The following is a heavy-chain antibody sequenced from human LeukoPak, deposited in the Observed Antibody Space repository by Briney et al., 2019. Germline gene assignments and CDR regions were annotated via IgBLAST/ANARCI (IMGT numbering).Heavy chain of an antibody. V-gene: IGHV3-30-3*01. CDR2: ISYDGSNK. CDR3: ARDGPDVDTAMAAFDY. J-gene: IGHJ4*02. Sequence: GGSLRLSCAASGFTFSSYAMHWVRQAPGKGLEWVAVISYDGSNKYYADSVKGRFTISRDNSKNTLYLQMNSLRAEDTAVYYCARDGPDVDTAMAAFDYWGQGTLVTVSS. CDR1: GFTFSSYA. D-gene: IGHD5-18*01.